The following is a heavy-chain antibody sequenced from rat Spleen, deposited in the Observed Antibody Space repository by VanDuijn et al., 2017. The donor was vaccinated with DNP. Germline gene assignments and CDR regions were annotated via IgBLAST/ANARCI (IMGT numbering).Heavy chain of an antibody. D-gene: IGHD1-4*01. CDR2: ISYEGSSA. CDR3: ARRGYKNSWFFDF. CDR1: GFTVSDYY. J-gene: IGHJ1*01. V-gene: IGHV5-22*01. Sequence: EVQLVESGGGLVQPGRSLKLSCAASGFTVSDYYMARIRQAPMKGLEWVASISYEGSSAHYGDSVKGRFTISRDNARGTLYLQMDSLRSEDTATYFCARRGYKNSWFFDFWGPGTMVTVSS.